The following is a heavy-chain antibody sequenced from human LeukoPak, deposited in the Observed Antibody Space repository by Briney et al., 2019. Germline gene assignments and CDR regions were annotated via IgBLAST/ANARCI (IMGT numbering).Heavy chain of an antibody. CDR2: IYYSGST. CDR1: GGSISSGDYY. V-gene: IGHV4-30-4*08. D-gene: IGHD3-3*01. CDR3: ARAPYDFWSGYRGRWFDL. Sequence: PSETLSLTCTVSGGSISSGDYYWSWIRQPPGKGLEWVGYIYYSGSTYYNPSLKSRVTISVDTSKNQFSLKLSSVTAADTAVYYCARAPYDFWSGYRGRWFDLWGQGTLVTVSS. J-gene: IGHJ5*02.